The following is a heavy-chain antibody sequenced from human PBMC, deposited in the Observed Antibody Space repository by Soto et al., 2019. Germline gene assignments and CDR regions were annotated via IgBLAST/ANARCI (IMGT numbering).Heavy chain of an antibody. CDR2: IYYSGST. CDR1: NDSISTYY. D-gene: IGHD7-27*01. V-gene: IGHV4-59*08. CDR3: ARPGRDWGALHY. Sequence: QVQLQESGPGLVKPSETLSLTCTVSNDSISTYYWTWIRQPPGKGLEWIGFIYYSGSTNYNPSLQGRVTISVDTSKNQLSLKMNSVTAADTAVYYCARPGRDWGALHYWGQGTLVTVSS. J-gene: IGHJ4*02.